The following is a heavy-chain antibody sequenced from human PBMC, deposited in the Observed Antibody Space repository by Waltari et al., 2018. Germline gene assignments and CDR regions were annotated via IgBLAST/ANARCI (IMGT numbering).Heavy chain of an antibody. V-gene: IGHV1-69*06. CDR1: GGTFSSYA. CDR2: VEPEDGET. D-gene: IGHD5-18*01. CDR3: ATRRTEGYSYVPGAFDI. J-gene: IGHJ3*02. Sequence: QVQLVQSGAEVKKPGSSVKVSCKASGGTFSSYAISWVRQAPGQGLEWMGGVEPEDGETIYARKFQGRVTMTEDTSTDTAYMELSSLRSEDTAVYYCATRRTEGYSYVPGAFDIWGQGTMVTVSS.